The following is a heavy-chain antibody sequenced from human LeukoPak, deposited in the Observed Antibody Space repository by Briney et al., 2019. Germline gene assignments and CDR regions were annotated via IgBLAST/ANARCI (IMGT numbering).Heavy chain of an antibody. CDR2: INPNTGDT. Sequence: ASVKVSCKSSGYTFTAYYIHWVRQAPGQGLEWMGWINPNTGDTNYAQKLQGRVTMTTDTSTSTGYMEVRSLRSDDTAVYYCARGSYFDYWGQGTLVTVSS. CDR3: ARGSYFDY. J-gene: IGHJ4*02. CDR1: GYTFTAYY. V-gene: IGHV1-18*01.